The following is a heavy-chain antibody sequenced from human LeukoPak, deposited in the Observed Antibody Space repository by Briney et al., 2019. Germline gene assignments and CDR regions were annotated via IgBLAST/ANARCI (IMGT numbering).Heavy chain of an antibody. J-gene: IGHJ6*03. CDR1: GGSFSGYY. Sequence: PSETLSLTCAVYGGSFSGYYWSWIRQPPGKGLEWIGEINHSGSTNYNPSLKSRVTISVDTSKNQFSLKLSSVTAADTAVYYSARGRGYSSGWSPYYYYMDVWGKGTTVTVSS. V-gene: IGHV4-34*01. D-gene: IGHD6-19*01. CDR2: INHSGST. CDR3: ARGRGYSSGWSPYYYYMDV.